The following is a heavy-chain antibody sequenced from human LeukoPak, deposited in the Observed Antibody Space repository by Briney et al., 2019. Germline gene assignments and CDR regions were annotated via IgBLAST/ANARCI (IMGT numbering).Heavy chain of an antibody. CDR3: AKDRVGSHVLRYFDWLFQ. CDR2: IYSGGST. CDR1: GFTVSSNY. D-gene: IGHD3-9*01. J-gene: IGHJ4*02. Sequence: GGSLRLSCAASGFTVSSNYENWVRQAPGKGLEWVSVIYSGGSTYYADSVKGRFTISRDNSKNTLYLQMNSLRAEDTAVYYCAKDRVGSHVLRYFDWLFQWGQGTLVTVSS. V-gene: IGHV3-66*01.